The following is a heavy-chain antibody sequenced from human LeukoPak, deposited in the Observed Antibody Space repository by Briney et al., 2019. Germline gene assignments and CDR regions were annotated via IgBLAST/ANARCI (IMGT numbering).Heavy chain of an antibody. V-gene: IGHV1-69*01. J-gene: IGHJ5*02. CDR3: ARVPAPSAAGTPHNWFDP. CDR2: IIPIFGTA. Sequence: GASVNVSCKASGGTFSSYAISWVRQAPGQGLEWMGGIIPIFGTANYAQKFQGRVTITADESTSTAYMELSSLRSEDTAVYYCARVPAPSAAGTPHNWFDPWGQGTLVTVSS. D-gene: IGHD6-13*01. CDR1: GGTFSSYA.